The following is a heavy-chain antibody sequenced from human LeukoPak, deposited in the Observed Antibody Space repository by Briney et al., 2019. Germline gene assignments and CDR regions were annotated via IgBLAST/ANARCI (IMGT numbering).Heavy chain of an antibody. Sequence: SETKSLTCTVSGGSVSSGSYYWSWIRQPPGKGLEWIGYIYYSGSTDYNPSLKSRVTISVDTSKNQFSLKLSSLTAADTAVYYCAQKQWVPYYFHYWGQGPLVIVSA. J-gene: IGHJ4*02. CDR1: GGSVSSGSYY. D-gene: IGHD1-26*01. CDR3: AQKQWVPYYFHY. V-gene: IGHV4-61*01. CDR2: IYYSGST.